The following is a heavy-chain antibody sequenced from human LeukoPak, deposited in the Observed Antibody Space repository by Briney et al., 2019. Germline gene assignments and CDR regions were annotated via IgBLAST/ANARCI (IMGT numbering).Heavy chain of an antibody. CDR3: ARGGTEGYCSSTSCPTTRNYYYYYGMDV. J-gene: IGHJ6*02. V-gene: IGHV1-2*02. CDR2: INPNSGGT. D-gene: IGHD2-2*01. CDR1: GYTFTGYY. Sequence: ASVKVSCKASGYTFTGYYMHWVRQAPGQGLEWMGWINPNSGGTNYAQTFQGRVTMTRDTSISTAYMELSRLRSDDTAVYYCARGGTEGYCSSTSCPTTRNYYYYYGMDVWGQGTTVTVSS.